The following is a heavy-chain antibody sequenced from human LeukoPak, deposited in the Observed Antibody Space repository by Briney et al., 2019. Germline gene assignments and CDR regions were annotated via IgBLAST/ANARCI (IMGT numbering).Heavy chain of an antibody. CDR3: ATGGPGGFDY. J-gene: IGHJ4*02. V-gene: IGHV3-21*01. CDR1: GFTFSSYS. D-gene: IGHD3-16*01. Sequence: PGGSLRLSCAASGFTFSSYSMNWVRQAPGKGLEWVSSISSSSSYIYYADSVKGRFTIFRDNAKNSLYLQMNSLRAEDTAVYYCATGGPGGFDYWGQGTLVTVSS. CDR2: ISSSSSYI.